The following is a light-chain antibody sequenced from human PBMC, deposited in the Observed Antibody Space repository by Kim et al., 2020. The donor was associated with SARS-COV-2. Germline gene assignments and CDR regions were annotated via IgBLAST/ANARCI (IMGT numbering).Light chain of an antibody. CDR3: QQDYNLPGT. CDR2: GAS. V-gene: IGKV3D-7*01. J-gene: IGKJ4*01. CDR1: HSVSSSY. Sequence: PCERVTLSCRASHSVSSSYLAWYQQKPGQAPGLLIYGASTRATGIPARFSGSGSGTDFTLTISSLQPEDFAVYYCQQDYNLPGTFGGGTKVDIK.